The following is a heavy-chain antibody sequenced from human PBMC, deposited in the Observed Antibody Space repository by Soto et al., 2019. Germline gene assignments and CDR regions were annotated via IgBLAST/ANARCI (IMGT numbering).Heavy chain of an antibody. CDR3: ARSEATALDY. CDR2: AHHSGRT. J-gene: IGHJ4*02. V-gene: IGHV4-4*02. CDR1: GDSMSSSNW. Sequence: QVQLQESGPGLVKPSGTLSLTCTVSGDSMSSSNWWNWVRQPPGKGLEWIVEAHHSGRTNYNPSLKSRVTRSVDRSQNHCSLPMTSVTAADTAGYYCARSEATALDYWGQGTLVTVSS.